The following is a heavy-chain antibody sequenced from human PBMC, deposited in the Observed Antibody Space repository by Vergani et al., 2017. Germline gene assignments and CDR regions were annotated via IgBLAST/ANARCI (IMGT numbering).Heavy chain of an antibody. V-gene: IGHV5-51*01. D-gene: IGHD3-22*01. CDR1: GYSFTNYW. CDR3: ARLYGRDSSGSKYFDY. CDR2: IHPADSDT. J-gene: IGHJ4*02. Sequence: VQLVQSGAEVKKPGASLKISCQISGYSFTNYWIAWVRQMPGKGLEWMGIIHPADSDTRYSPSFQGQVTISVDKSISTAYLQRSSLRASDSAMYYCARLYGRDSSGSKYFDYWGQGTLVTVSS.